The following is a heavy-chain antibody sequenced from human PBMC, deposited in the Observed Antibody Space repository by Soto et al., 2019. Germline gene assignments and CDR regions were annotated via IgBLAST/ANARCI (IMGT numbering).Heavy chain of an antibody. CDR2: ISSSSSYI. J-gene: IGHJ3*02. Sequence: GGSLRLSCAASGFTFSSYSMNWVRQAPGKGLEWVSSISSSSSYIYYADSVKGRFTISRDNAKNSLYLQMNSLRAEDTAVYYRASLDILATRNAFVIGGQGTMATVS. CDR1: GFTFSSYS. CDR3: ASLDILATRNAFVI. V-gene: IGHV3-21*01. D-gene: IGHD5-12*01.